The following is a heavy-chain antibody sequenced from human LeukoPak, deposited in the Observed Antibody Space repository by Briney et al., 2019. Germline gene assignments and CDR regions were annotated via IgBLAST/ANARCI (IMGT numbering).Heavy chain of an antibody. D-gene: IGHD1-26*01. V-gene: IGHV3-30*18. CDR3: AKDPVGATRTIDY. Sequence: PGGSLKLSCAASGFTFSSYGMHWVRQAPGKGLEWVAVISYDGSNKYYADSVKGRFTISRDNSKNTLYLQMNSLRAEDTAVYYCAKDPVGATRTIDYWGQGTLVTVSS. J-gene: IGHJ4*02. CDR1: GFTFSSYG. CDR2: ISYDGSNK.